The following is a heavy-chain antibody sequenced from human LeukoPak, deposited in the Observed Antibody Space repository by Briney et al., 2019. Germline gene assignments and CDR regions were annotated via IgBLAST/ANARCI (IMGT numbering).Heavy chain of an antibody. CDR2: TYYRSKWYN. J-gene: IGHJ4*02. Sequence: SQTLSLTCAISGDRVSSNSVVWNWIRQSPSRGLEWLGRTYYRSKWYNDYAVSVKGRITINPDTSKNQFSLQLNSVTPEDTAVYYCARAGSSGYDWDHWGQGTLVTVSS. CDR3: ARAGSSGYDWDH. D-gene: IGHD5-12*01. CDR1: GDRVSSNSVV. V-gene: IGHV6-1*01.